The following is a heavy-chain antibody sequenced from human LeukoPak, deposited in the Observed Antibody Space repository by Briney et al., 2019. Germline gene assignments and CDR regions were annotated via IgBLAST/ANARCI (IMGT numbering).Heavy chain of an antibody. D-gene: IGHD1-1*01. CDR3: ASGDNDPLFDY. CDR2: IYYSGST. Sequence: SQTLSLTCTVSGGSISSGGYYWSWIRQHPGKGLEWIGSIYYSGSTYYNPSLKSRVTIPLVTSKNQFSLKLSSVTAADTAIYYCASGDNDPLFDYWGQGTLVSVSS. V-gene: IGHV4-31*03. J-gene: IGHJ4*02. CDR1: GGSISSGGYY.